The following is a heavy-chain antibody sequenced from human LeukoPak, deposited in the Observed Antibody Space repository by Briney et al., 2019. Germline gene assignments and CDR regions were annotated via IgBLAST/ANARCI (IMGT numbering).Heavy chain of an antibody. J-gene: IGHJ5*02. V-gene: IGHV4-61*02. CDR1: GGSISSGSYC. Sequence: SQTLSLTCTVSGGSISSGSYCWRWIRQPAGKGLEWIGRIYTSGSTNYNPSLKSRVTISVDTSKNQFSLKLSSVTAADTAVYYCARVVVGQLVRWFDPWGQGTLVTVSS. CDR2: IYTSGST. D-gene: IGHD6-6*01. CDR3: ARVVVGQLVRWFDP.